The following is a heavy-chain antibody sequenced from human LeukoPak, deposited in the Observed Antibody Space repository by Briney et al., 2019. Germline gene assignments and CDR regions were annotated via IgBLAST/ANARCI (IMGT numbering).Heavy chain of an antibody. CDR2: ISSSSSTK. Sequence: GGSLRLSCAASGFTFSSYEMNWVRQGPGKGLEWVSYISSSSSTKYYADSVKGRFSISRDNAKKPLYLQLNSLRADDTAVYYCARGSGEGGQGAPVTVSS. J-gene: IGHJ6*01. CDR3: ARGSGE. CDR1: GFTFSSYE. D-gene: IGHD1-1*01. V-gene: IGHV3-48*03.